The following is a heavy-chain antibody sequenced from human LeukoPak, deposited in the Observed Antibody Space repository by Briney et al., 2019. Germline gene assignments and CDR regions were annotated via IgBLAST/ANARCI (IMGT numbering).Heavy chain of an antibody. CDR3: AKDGTSHYDDAFDI. CDR1: GFTFSSYG. J-gene: IGHJ3*02. V-gene: IGHV3-30*02. D-gene: IGHD2-2*01. Sequence: GGSLRLSCAASGFTFSSYGMHWVRQAPGKGLEWVAFIRYDGSNKYYADSVKGRFTISRDNSKNTLYLQMNSLRAEDTAVYYCAKDGTSHYDDAFDIWGQGTMVTVSS. CDR2: IRYDGSNK.